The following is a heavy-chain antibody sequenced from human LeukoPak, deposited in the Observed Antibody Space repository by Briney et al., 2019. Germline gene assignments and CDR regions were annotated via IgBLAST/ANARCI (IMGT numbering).Heavy chain of an antibody. CDR2: IKQDGSEK. CDR3: AKGYCSSTSCRGIVDY. CDR1: GFTFSSYW. J-gene: IGHJ4*02. V-gene: IGHV3-7*03. Sequence: PGGSLRLSCAASGFTFSSYWMSWVRQAPGKGLEWVANIKQDGSEKYYVDSVKGRFTISRDNAKNSLYLQMNSLRAEDTALYYCAKGYCSSTSCRGIVDYWGQGTLVTVSS. D-gene: IGHD2-2*01.